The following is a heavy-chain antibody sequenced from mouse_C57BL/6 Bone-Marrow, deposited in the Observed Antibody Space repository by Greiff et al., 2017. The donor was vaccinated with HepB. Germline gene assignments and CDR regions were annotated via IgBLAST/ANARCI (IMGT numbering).Heavy chain of an antibody. J-gene: IGHJ3*01. CDR3: ARHSQLGFAY. Sequence: VQLVESGGDLVKPGGSLKLSCAASGFTFSSYGMSWVRQTPDKRLEWVATISSGGSYTYYPDSVKGRFTISRDNAKNTLYLQMSSLKSEDTAMYYCARHSQLGFAYWGQGTLVTVSA. D-gene: IGHD4-1*02. CDR1: GFTFSSYG. V-gene: IGHV5-6*01. CDR2: ISSGGSYT.